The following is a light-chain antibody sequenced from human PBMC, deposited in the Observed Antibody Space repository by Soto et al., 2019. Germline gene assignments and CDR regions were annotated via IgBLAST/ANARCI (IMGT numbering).Light chain of an antibody. V-gene: IGKV2-24*01. J-gene: IGKJ1*01. Sequence: DIVMTQTPLSSPVTLGQPASISCRSSQSLVYSDGDTYLGWLQQRPGQPPRLLIYKNSNRFSGVPDRFSGSGAGTDCTLKISRVEAEDVGVYYCMQATQFPWTVGQGTRVEIK. CDR2: KNS. CDR1: QSLVYSDGDTY. CDR3: MQATQFPWT.